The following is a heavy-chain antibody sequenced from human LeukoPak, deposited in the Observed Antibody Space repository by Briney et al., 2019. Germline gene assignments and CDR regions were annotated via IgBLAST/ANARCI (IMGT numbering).Heavy chain of an antibody. D-gene: IGHD3-10*01. J-gene: IGHJ3*02. V-gene: IGHV4-38-2*02. Sequence: SETLSLTCTVSDYSISSGYYWGWIRQPPGKGLEWIGSIYRDGNTYYNPSLTSRVTISVDTSKNQFSLRLSSVTAADTAMYYCARDWGFYGSGSYYHAFDIWGQGTMVTVSS. CDR2: IYRDGNT. CDR1: DYSISSGYY. CDR3: ARDWGFYGSGSYYHAFDI.